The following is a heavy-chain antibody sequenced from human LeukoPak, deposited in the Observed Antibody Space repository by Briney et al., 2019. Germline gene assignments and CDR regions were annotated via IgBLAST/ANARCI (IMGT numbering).Heavy chain of an antibody. Sequence: TGGSLRLSCAASGFTFSSYGMSWVRQAPGKGLEWVSAISGSGGSTYYADSVKGRFTISRDNSKNTLYLQMNSLRAEDTAVYYCAKDEGRAYYDSVHAFDIWGQGTMVTVSS. D-gene: IGHD3-22*01. V-gene: IGHV3-23*01. J-gene: IGHJ3*02. CDR2: ISGSGGST. CDR3: AKDEGRAYYDSVHAFDI. CDR1: GFTFSSYG.